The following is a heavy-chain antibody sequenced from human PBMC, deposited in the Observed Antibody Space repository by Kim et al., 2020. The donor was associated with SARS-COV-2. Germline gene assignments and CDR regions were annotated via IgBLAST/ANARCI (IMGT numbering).Heavy chain of an antibody. J-gene: IGHJ5*01. CDR3: ARDRGPTDYYGSGSYPNW. D-gene: IGHD3-10*01. V-gene: IGHV4-59*13. Sequence: SETLSLTCTVSGGSISSYYWSWIRQPPGKGLEWIGYIYYSGSTNYNPSLKSRVTISVDTSKNQFSLKLSSVTAADTAVYYCARDRGPTDYYGSGSYPNW. CDR2: IYYSGST. CDR1: GGSISSYY.